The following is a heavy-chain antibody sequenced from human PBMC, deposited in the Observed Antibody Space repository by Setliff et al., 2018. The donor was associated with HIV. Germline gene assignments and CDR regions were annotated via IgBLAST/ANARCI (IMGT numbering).Heavy chain of an antibody. CDR2: IYTSGTT. Sequence: PSETLSLTCTVSGVSISSGSYYWSWHRPPAGQELEWIGHIYTSGTTNSNPYLKSPVTISVAKSKNQFSLKLISVTAADTALYYCPRDAPTVYANGWFDPWGQGTLVTVSS. D-gene: IGHD2-8*01. V-gene: IGHV4-61*09. CDR3: PRDAPTVYANGWFDP. J-gene: IGHJ5*02. CDR1: GVSISSGSYY.